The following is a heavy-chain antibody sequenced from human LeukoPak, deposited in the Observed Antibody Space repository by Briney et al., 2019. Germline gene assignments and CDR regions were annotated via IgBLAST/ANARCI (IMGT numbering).Heavy chain of an antibody. D-gene: IGHD2-15*01. J-gene: IGHJ5*02. CDR3: ARNGRYCSGATCRHYNWFDP. CDR1: GDSISGYY. V-gene: IGHV4-59*01. Sequence: PSETLSLTCTVSGDSISGYYWSWIRQPPGKGLEWIGYIYYSGDTNYSPSLRSRVTISVDTSRNQFSLRLSSVTAADTAVYYCARNGRYCSGATCRHYNWFDPWGQGTLVTVSS. CDR2: IYYSGDT.